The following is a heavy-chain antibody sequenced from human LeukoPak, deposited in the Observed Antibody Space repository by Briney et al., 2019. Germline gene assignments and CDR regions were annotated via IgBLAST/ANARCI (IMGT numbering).Heavy chain of an antibody. V-gene: IGHV4-59*11. CDR1: GGSISSHY. J-gene: IGHJ4*02. D-gene: IGHD2-21*01. CDR3: ARVALREDLFDY. Sequence: SETLSLTCTVSGGSISSHYWSWIRQPPGKGLEWIGYIYYSGSTNYNPSLKSRVTISVDTSKNQFSLKLSSVTAAGTAVYYCARVALREDLFDYWGQGTLVTVSS. CDR2: IYYSGST.